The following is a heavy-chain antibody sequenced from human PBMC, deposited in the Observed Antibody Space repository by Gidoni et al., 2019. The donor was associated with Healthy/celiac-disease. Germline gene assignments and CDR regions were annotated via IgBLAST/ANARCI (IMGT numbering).Heavy chain of an antibody. CDR3: ARDSYYYDSSGYYYGEGFDY. J-gene: IGHJ4*02. V-gene: IGHV1-69*01. CDR1: GGTFSSYA. D-gene: IGHD3-22*01. Sequence: QVQLVQSGAAAKKPGSSVKVSCKASGGTFSSYAISWVRQAPGQGLEWMGGIIPISGTANYAQRFQGRVTITADESTSTAYMELSSLRSKDTAVYYCARDSYYYDSSGYYYGEGFDYWGQGTLVTVSS. CDR2: IIPISGTA.